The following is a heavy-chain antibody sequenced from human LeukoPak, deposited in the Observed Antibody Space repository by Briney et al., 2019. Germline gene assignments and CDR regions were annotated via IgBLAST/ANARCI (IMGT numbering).Heavy chain of an antibody. CDR2: ISAYKGNT. D-gene: IGHD3-16*01. CDR3: SSRILLGGVV. J-gene: IGHJ4*02. CDR1: VYSFPSYG. Sequence: GASVQVSCKPSVYSFPSYGISWVRPAPRRGLAWMGWISAYKGNTNHAQKLQGTGTPTTEPSPRTAYMEMRSCRSDGTALYFCSSRILLGGVVWDQGTRDSVSS. V-gene: IGHV1-18*01.